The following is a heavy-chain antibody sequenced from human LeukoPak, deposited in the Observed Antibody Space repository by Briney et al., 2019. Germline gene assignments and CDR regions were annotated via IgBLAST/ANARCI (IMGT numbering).Heavy chain of an antibody. Sequence: SQSLSLTCTVSGGSISSYYWSWIRQPPGKGLEWIGYIYYSGSTNYNPSLKSRVTISVDTSKNQFSLKLSSVTAADTAVYYCARGNPTRGLDYWGQGTLVTVSS. CDR1: GGSISSYY. J-gene: IGHJ4*02. D-gene: IGHD1-1*01. CDR2: IYYSGST. V-gene: IGHV4-59*08. CDR3: ARGNPTRGLDY.